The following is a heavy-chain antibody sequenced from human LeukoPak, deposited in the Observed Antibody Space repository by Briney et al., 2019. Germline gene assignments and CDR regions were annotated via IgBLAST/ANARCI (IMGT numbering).Heavy chain of an antibody. Sequence: GGSLRLSCAASGFTFSRYAMSWVRQAPGKGLEWVSALGVSVSGYGGSTYYADSVKGRFTISRDNAKNSLYLQMNSLRAEDTALYYCAKDSHGSGSYRAFDIWGQGTMVTVSS. D-gene: IGHD3-10*01. CDR1: GFTFSRYA. CDR3: AKDSHGSGSYRAFDI. V-gene: IGHV3-23*01. CDR2: LGVSVSGYGGST. J-gene: IGHJ3*02.